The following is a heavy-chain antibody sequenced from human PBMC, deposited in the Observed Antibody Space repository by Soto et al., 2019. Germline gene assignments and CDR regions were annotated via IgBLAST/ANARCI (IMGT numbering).Heavy chain of an antibody. Sequence: GGSLRLSCAASGFTFNSYTMAWVRQAPGKGLEWVSYISSSSSVIYYADSVKGRFTVSRDNARNSLYLQMNSLRAEDTAVYYCARDLSWGSNWYYYMDVWGKGTTVTVSS. D-gene: IGHD7-27*01. J-gene: IGHJ6*03. CDR1: GFTFNSYT. V-gene: IGHV3-48*01. CDR2: ISSSSSVI. CDR3: ARDLSWGSNWYYYMDV.